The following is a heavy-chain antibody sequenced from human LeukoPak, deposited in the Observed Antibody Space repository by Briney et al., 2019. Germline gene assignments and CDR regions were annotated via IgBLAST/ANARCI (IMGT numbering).Heavy chain of an antibody. CDR3: ARGRFRIMTH. J-gene: IGHJ4*02. D-gene: IGHD3-16*01. CDR2: INHSGST. Sequence: SQTLSLTCTVSGGSISSGSYYWSWIRQPPGKGLEWIGEINHSGSTNYNPSLKSRVTISVDTSKNQFSLKLSSVTAADTAVYYCARGRFRIMTHWGQGTLVTVSS. CDR1: GGSISSGSYY. V-gene: IGHV4-39*07.